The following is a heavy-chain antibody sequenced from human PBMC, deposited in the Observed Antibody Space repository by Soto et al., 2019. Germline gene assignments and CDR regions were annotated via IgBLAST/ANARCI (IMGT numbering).Heavy chain of an antibody. CDR3: ARLAYYDSSGEYYYYYGMDV. D-gene: IGHD3-22*01. J-gene: IGHJ6*02. V-gene: IGHV1-69*02. Sequence: ASVKVSCKASGGTFSSYTISWVRQAPGQGLEWMGRIIPILGIANYAQKFQGRVTITADKSTSTAYMELSSLRSEGTAMYYCARLAYYDSSGEYYYYYGMDVWGQGTTVTVSS. CDR2: IIPILGIA. CDR1: GGTFSSYT.